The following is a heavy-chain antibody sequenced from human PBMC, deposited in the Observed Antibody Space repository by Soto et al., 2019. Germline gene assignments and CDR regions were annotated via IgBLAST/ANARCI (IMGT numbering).Heavy chain of an antibody. D-gene: IGHD3-16*01. Sequence: QVQLQESGPGLVKPSQTLSLTCTVSGGSISSGGYYWSWIRQHPGKGLEWIGYIYYSGSTYYNPSLKSRVTISVDTSKYHLSLKLSSVTAADTAVYYCARVGGYDYVWGSYRHFDYWGQGTLVTVSS. V-gene: IGHV4-31*03. CDR3: ARVGGYDYVWGSYRHFDY. CDR2: IYYSGST. CDR1: GGSISSGGYY. J-gene: IGHJ4*02.